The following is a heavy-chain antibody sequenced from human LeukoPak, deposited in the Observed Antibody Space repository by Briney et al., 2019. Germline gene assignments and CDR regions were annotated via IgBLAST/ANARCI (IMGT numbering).Heavy chain of an antibody. CDR3: ARGGGYCSGGSCYSRLVY. D-gene: IGHD2-15*01. J-gene: IGHJ4*02. V-gene: IGHV1-69*04. Sequence: SVKVSCKASGGTFSSYAICWVRQAPGQGLEWMGRIIPIFGIANYAQKFQGRVTITADKSTSTAYMELSSLRSEDTAVYYCARGGGYCSGGSCYSRLVYWGQGTLVTVSS. CDR2: IIPIFGIA. CDR1: GGTFSSYA.